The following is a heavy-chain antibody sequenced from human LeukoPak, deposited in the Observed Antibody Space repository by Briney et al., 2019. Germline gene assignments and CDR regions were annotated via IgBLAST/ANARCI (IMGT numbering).Heavy chain of an antibody. CDR3: ARGNYYYDSSGYYYFDY. Sequence: GGSLRLTCVASGFTFSRYAMHWVRQAPGKGLEWVAVISYDGSNKYYADSVKGRFTISRDNSKNTLYLQMNSLRAEDTAVYYCARGNYYYDSSGYYYFDYWGQGTLVTVSS. CDR2: ISYDGSNK. CDR1: GFTFSRYA. J-gene: IGHJ4*02. V-gene: IGHV3-30*04. D-gene: IGHD3-22*01.